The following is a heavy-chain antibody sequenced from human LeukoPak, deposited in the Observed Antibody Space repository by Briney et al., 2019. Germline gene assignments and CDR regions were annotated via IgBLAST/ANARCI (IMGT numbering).Heavy chain of an antibody. D-gene: IGHD1-1*01. J-gene: IGHJ4*02. CDR2: ISANDGKT. CDR1: GFVFTSYG. Sequence: ASVNVSCKASGFVFTSYGFTWVRQAPGQGLEWMGWISANDGKTHYSEKHQGRVTMSTDTVTSTAYMELRSLRSDDTAVYYCARELHVERDDYWGQGTLVTVSS. CDR3: ARELHVERDDY. V-gene: IGHV1-18*01.